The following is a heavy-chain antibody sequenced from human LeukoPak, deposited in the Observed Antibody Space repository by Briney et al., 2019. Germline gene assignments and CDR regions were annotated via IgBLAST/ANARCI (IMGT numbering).Heavy chain of an antibody. CDR3: ARVRQYCDSWSGATPSFDY. J-gene: IGHJ4*02. CDR1: GYTFTGYY. CDR2: INPNSGGT. D-gene: IGHD3-3*01. Sequence: GASVKVSCKASGYTFTGYYMHWVRQAPGQGLEWMGWINPNSGGTNYAQKFQGRVTMTRDTSISTAYMELSRLRSDDTAVYYCARVRQYCDSWSGATPSFDYWGQGTLVTVSS. V-gene: IGHV1-2*02.